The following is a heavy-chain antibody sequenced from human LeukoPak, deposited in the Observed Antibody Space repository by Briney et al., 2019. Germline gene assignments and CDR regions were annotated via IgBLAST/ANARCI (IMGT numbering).Heavy chain of an antibody. CDR3: ARAGGRRGWYLHRRTHANFDY. Sequence: PQTLSLTCTLSGYSISSGYYWGWIRPPPGKGREWSGRIYHSVSTYYNPYLKSRVTISVDTSKNQFSLELSSVTAADTAVYYCARAGGRRGWYLHRRTHANFDYWGQGTLVTVSS. D-gene: IGHD6-19*01. J-gene: IGHJ4*02. CDR2: IYHSVST. V-gene: IGHV4-38-2*02. CDR1: GYSISSGYY.